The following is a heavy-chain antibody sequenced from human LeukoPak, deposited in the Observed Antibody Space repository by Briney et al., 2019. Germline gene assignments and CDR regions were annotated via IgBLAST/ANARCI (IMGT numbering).Heavy chain of an antibody. CDR2: ISDSGRAT. CDR1: GFTFSDYA. CDR3: ARHDSFIPY. D-gene: IGHD5-18*01. J-gene: IGHJ4*02. Sequence: GGSLRLSCAASGFTFSDYAISWVRQAPGKGLEWVSGISDSGRATYYADSVKGRYTIPRDNSKNTVSLQMNSLTAEDTAVYFCARHDSFIPYWGQGTPVTVSP. V-gene: IGHV3-23*01.